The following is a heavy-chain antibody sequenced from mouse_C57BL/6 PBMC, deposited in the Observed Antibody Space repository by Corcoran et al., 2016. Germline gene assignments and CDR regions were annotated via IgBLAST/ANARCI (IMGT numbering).Heavy chain of an antibody. CDR3: SRSRTGEVEAPYWYFDV. CDR1: GYSITSGYY. J-gene: IGHJ1*03. D-gene: IGHD1-1*01. Sequence: DVQLQESGPGLVKPSQSLSLTCSVTGYSITSGYYWNWIRQFPGNKLEWMGYISYDGSNNYNPSLKNRISITRDTSKNQFVLKLNSVTTEDTAKYYFSRSRTGEVEAPYWYFDVWGTGTTVTVSS. V-gene: IGHV3-6*01. CDR2: ISYDGSN.